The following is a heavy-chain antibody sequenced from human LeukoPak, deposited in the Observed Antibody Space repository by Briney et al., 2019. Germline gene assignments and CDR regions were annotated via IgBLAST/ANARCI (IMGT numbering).Heavy chain of an antibody. CDR1: GFIFGGSA. V-gene: IGHV3-73*01. CDR3: TRWWWDPRVGGYYYYMDV. CDR2: IRSKANSYAT. J-gene: IGHJ6*03. Sequence: GGSLRLSCAASGFIFGGSAMHWVRQASGKGLEWVGRIRSKANSYATAYAASVKGRFTISRDDSKNTAYLQMNSLKTEDTAVYYCTRWWWDPRVGGYYYYMDVWGKGTTVTVSS. D-gene: IGHD2-21*01.